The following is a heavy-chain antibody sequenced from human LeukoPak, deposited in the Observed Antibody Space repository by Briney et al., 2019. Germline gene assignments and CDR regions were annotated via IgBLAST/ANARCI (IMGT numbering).Heavy chain of an antibody. CDR2: ISYDGSNK. D-gene: IGHD3-22*01. V-gene: IGHV3-30*18. J-gene: IGHJ4*02. Sequence: GRSLRLSCAASGFTFSSYGMHWVRQAPGKGLEWVAVISYDGSNKYYADSVKGRFTISRDNSKNTLYLQMNSLRAEDTAVYYCAKVRAHYYDSSGYYYDYWGQGTLVTVSS. CDR3: AKVRAHYYDSSGYYYDY. CDR1: GFTFSSYG.